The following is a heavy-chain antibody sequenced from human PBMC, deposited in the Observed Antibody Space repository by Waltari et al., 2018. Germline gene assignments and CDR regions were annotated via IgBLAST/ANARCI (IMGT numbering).Heavy chain of an antibody. D-gene: IGHD3-22*01. CDR2: IYYSGST. Sequence: QVQLQESGPGLVKPSETLSLTCTVSGGSISSHYWSWIRQPPGTGLEWIGYIYYSGSTNYNPSLKSRVTISVDTSKNQFSLKLSSVTAADTAVYYCARGPYYYDSSGPRGSYNWFDPWGQGTLVTVSS. J-gene: IGHJ5*02. CDR1: GGSISSHY. V-gene: IGHV4-59*11. CDR3: ARGPYYYDSSGPRGSYNWFDP.